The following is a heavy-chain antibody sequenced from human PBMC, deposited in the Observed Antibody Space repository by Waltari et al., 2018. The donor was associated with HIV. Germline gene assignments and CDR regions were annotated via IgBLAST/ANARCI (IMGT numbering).Heavy chain of an antibody. V-gene: IGHV2-5*01. CDR3: AHSRGFGVVASGRRGTWFDP. Sequence: QITLKESGPTLVKPTQTLTLTCTFSGFSLSTSGVGVGWIRQPPGKALEWLALIYWNDDKRYSPSLKSRLTITKDTSKNQVVLTMTNMDPVDTATYYCAHSRGFGVVASGRRGTWFDPWGQGTLVTVSS. D-gene: IGHD3-3*01. CDR1: GFSLSTSGVG. CDR2: IYWNDDK. J-gene: IGHJ5*02.